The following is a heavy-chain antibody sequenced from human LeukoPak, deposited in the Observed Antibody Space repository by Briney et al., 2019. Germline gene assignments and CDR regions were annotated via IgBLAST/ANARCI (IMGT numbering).Heavy chain of an antibody. CDR3: AKERVSTMVRGVIGYYYYYMDV. V-gene: IGHV3-23*01. D-gene: IGHD3-10*01. Sequence: PGGSLRLSCAASGFTFSGYAMSWVRQAPRKGLEWVSAITGSGSNTYSADSVKGRFTISRDNSKSTLYLQMNSLRAEDTAVYYCAKERVSTMVRGVIGYYYYYMDVWGKGTTVTVSS. CDR2: ITGSGSNT. J-gene: IGHJ6*03. CDR1: GFTFSGYA.